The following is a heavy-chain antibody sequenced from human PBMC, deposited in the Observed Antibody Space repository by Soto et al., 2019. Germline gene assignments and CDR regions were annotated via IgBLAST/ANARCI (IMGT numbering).Heavy chain of an antibody. V-gene: IGHV3-66*01. CDR1: GFPVSNNY. CDR3: ARDILFDY. CDR2: IYDGGST. D-gene: IGHD2-15*01. J-gene: IGHJ4*02. Sequence: GGSLRLSCAASGFPVSNNYMSWVRQAPGKGLEWVSVIYDGGSTYYADSVKDRFTISRDNSKNTLYLQMNSLRAEDTAVYYCARDILFDYWGQGTLVTVSS.